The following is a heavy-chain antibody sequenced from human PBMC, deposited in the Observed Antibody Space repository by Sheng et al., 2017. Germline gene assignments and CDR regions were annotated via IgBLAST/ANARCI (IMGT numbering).Heavy chain of an antibody. V-gene: IGHV1-69*04. D-gene: IGHD3-10*01. J-gene: IGHJ3*02. CDR1: GGTFSSYA. CDR2: IIPLVGLT. CDR3: ARDFHYYGSGSDAFDI. Sequence: QVQLVQSGAEVKKPGSSVKVSCKASGGTFSSYAISWVRQAPGQGLQWMGGIIPLVGLTNYAQTFQGRVTITADNSTTTAYMELRRLRSEDTAVYYCARDFHYYGSGSDAFDIWGQGTMVTVSS.